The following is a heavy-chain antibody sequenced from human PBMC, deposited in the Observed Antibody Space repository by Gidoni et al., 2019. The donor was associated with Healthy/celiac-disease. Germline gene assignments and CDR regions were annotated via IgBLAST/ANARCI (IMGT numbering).Heavy chain of an antibody. Sequence: EVQLVESGGGLVQPGGSLRLSCAASGFTFSSYWMHWVRQAPGKGLVWVSRINSDGSSTSYADSVKGRFTISRDNAKNTLYLQMNSLRAEDTAVYYCARGAGITYYDFWSGEDWYFDLWGRGTLVTVSS. CDR3: ARGAGITYYDFWSGEDWYFDL. CDR1: GFTFSSYW. D-gene: IGHD3-3*01. V-gene: IGHV3-74*01. CDR2: INSDGSST. J-gene: IGHJ2*01.